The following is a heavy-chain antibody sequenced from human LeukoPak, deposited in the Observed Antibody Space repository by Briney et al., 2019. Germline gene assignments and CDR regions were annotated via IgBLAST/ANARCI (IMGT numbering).Heavy chain of an antibody. V-gene: IGHV3-7*04. CDR3: ARVVYSSGCSYYFDY. D-gene: IGHD6-19*01. J-gene: IGHJ4*02. CDR2: IKQDGSEK. CDR1: GFTFSDYC. Sequence: GGSLSLSCAASGFTFSDYCMNWVRQAPGKGLEWVANIKQDGSEKYSLDSVKGRFTISRDNARNSLYLQMNSLRAEDTAVYYCARVVYSSGCSYYFDYWGQGCLVTVSS.